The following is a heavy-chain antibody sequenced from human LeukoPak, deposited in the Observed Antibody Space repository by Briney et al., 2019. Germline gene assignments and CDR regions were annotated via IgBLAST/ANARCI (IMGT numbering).Heavy chain of an antibody. CDR2: INLSGGT. CDR3: VRGVSGWYGFDY. D-gene: IGHD6-19*01. J-gene: IGHJ4*02. CDR1: GGTFSGYY. V-gene: IGHV4-34*01. Sequence: SETLSLTCAVHGGTFSGYYWTWIRQPPGKGLEWIGEINLSGGTKYNPSLKSRVTISAETSNNQFFLKLNTVTGADTAVYYCVRGVSGWYGFDYWGQRTLVTVSS.